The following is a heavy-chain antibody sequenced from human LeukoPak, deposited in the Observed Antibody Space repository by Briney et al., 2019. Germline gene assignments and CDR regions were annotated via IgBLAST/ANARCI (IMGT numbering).Heavy chain of an antibody. D-gene: IGHD6-19*01. CDR3: ARGAAEQWLVLNWWGWDY. V-gene: IGHV4-34*01. CDR2: INHSGTT. Sequence: PSETLSLTCAVYGGSFSGYSWSWIRQPPGKGLEWIGEINHSGTTNYSPSLKSRVTISVDTSKNQFSLNLRSVTAADTAVYYCARGAAEQWLVLNWWGWDYWGQGTLVTVSS. CDR1: GGSFSGYS. J-gene: IGHJ4*02.